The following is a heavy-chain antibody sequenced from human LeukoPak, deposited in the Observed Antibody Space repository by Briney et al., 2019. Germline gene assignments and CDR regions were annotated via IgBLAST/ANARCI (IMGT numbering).Heavy chain of an antibody. V-gene: IGHV3-33*01. CDR3: ARASFWFDYTGYYFDY. D-gene: IGHD3-16*01. Sequence: GGSLRLSCAASGFTFSSNGMHWVRQAPGKGLEWVAAIWYDGSDKYYADSVKGRFTISRDNSKNTLSLQMNSLRAEDTAVYYCARASFWFDYTGYYFDYWGQGTLVPVSS. CDR1: GFTFSSNG. CDR2: IWYDGSDK. J-gene: IGHJ4*02.